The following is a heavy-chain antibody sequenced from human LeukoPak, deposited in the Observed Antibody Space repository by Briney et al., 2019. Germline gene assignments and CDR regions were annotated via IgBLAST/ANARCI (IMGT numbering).Heavy chain of an antibody. V-gene: IGHV4-39*01. D-gene: IGHD5-18*01. CDR3: ARLRGYSYGFRPKYYFDY. CDR2: IYYSGST. CDR1: GGSISSSSYY. J-gene: IGHJ4*02. Sequence: PSETLSLTCTVSGGSISSSSYYWGWTRQPPGKGLEWIGSIYYSGSTYYNPSLKSRVTISVDTSKNQFSLKLSSVTAADTAVYYCARLRGYSYGFRPKYYFDYWGQGTLVTVSS.